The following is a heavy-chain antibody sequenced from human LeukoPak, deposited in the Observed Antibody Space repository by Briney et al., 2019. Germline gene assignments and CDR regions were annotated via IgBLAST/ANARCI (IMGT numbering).Heavy chain of an antibody. J-gene: IGHJ6*03. CDR3: ARDRHCSSTSCPYYYYYMDV. Sequence: GGSLRLSCAASGFTFSSYSMNWVRQAPGKGLEWVSSISSSSSYIYYADSVKGRFTISRDNAKNSLYLQMNSLRAEDTAVYYCARDRHCSSTSCPYYYYYMDVCGKGTTVTVSS. CDR1: GFTFSSYS. D-gene: IGHD2-2*01. V-gene: IGHV3-21*01. CDR2: ISSSSSYI.